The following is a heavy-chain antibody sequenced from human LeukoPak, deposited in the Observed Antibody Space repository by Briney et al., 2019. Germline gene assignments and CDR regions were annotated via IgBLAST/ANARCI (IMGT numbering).Heavy chain of an antibody. Sequence: SETLSLTCTVSGDSIRGYYWNWIRQPPGKGLEWIGYMNYRGITNYNPSLKSRVTISLDKSKNQFSLKLNSLTAADTAVYYCARDGSAWYGWFDPWGQGTLVTVSS. V-gene: IGHV4-59*13. CDR3: ARDGSAWYGWFDP. CDR2: MNYRGIT. D-gene: IGHD6-13*01. J-gene: IGHJ5*02. CDR1: GDSIRGYY.